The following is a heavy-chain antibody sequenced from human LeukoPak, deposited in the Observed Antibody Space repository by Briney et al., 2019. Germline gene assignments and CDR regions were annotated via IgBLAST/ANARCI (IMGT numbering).Heavy chain of an antibody. CDR3: IRFSYYDSSGYGDY. V-gene: IGHV4-39*01. J-gene: IGHJ4*02. CDR1: GGSISSSSYY. D-gene: IGHD3-22*01. Sequence: MPSETLSLTCTVSGGSISSSSYYWGWIRQPPGKGLEWIGSIYYSGSTYYNPSLKSRVTISVDTSKNQFSQKLSSVTAADTAVYYCIRFSYYDSSGYGDYWGQGTLVNVSS. CDR2: IYYSGST.